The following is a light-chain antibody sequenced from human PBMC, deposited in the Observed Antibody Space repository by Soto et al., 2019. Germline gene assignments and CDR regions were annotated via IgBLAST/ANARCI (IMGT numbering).Light chain of an antibody. CDR1: QSVSSY. V-gene: IGKV3-11*01. J-gene: IGKJ1*01. CDR2: DAS. CDR3: QQRSNWLWT. Sequence: EIGMTQSPATLSLSPEERATLSCRASQSVSSYLAWYQQKPGQAPRLLIYDASNRATGIPARFSGSGSGTDFTLTISSLEPEDFAVYYCQQRSNWLWTFGQGTKVEIK.